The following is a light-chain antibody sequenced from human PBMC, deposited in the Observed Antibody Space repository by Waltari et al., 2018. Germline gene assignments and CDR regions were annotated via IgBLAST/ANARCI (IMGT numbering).Light chain of an antibody. Sequence: MASHSVGMYLAWYQQRPGQAPRLLIYDTSNRATDTPGRFSGSGSETDFSLTISSLEPEDFAVYYCQQRRNWPLTFGGGTKVEIK. CDR3: QQRRNWPLT. V-gene: IGKV3-11*01. J-gene: IGKJ4*01. CDR2: DTS. CDR1: HSVGMY.